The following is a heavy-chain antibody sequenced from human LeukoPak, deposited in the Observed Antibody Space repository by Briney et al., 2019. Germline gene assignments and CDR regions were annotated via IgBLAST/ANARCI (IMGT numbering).Heavy chain of an antibody. V-gene: IGHV1-2*02. CDR1: GYSFTGFY. J-gene: IGHJ4*02. D-gene: IGHD1-14*01. Sequence: GASVKVSCKASGYSFTGFYLNWVRQAPGEGLEWMGWINPYSGGTNYAQKFQGRVTVTRDTSNTTAYLELNNLTPDDTAVYYCARYPPDDFWGQGTLVTVSS. CDR2: INPYSGGT. CDR3: ARYPPDDF.